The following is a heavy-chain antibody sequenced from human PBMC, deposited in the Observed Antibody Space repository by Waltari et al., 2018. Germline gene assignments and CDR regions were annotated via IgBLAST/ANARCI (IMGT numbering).Heavy chain of an antibody. Sequence: QVQLVQSGAEVKKPGASVKVSCKASGYTFTSYDINWVRQATGQGLEWMGWMNPNSGNTGYAQKFQGRVTITRNTSISTAYMELSSLRSEDTAVYYCARGSSLLTGTTTGFDYWGQGTLVTASS. CDR1: GYTFTSYD. D-gene: IGHD1-7*01. J-gene: IGHJ4*02. CDR3: ARGSSLLTGTTTGFDY. CDR2: MNPNSGNT. V-gene: IGHV1-8*03.